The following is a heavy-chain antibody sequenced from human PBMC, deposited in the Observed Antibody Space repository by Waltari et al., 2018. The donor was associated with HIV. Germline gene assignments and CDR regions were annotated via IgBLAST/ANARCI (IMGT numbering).Heavy chain of an antibody. CDR2: VSPTSGKT. CDR1: VDIFNSND. J-gene: IGHJ5*01. CDR3: AAARPGALFGYS. V-gene: IGHV1-8*02. Sequence: QVHLLQSGAEVIKPGGSVQVSCKAPVDIFNSNDINWVRQVPGQGLEWMGWVSPTSGKTRYAQPLGGRATMTRNILTNTVCLELRSLRPHDTGIYYCAAARPGALFGYSWGQGTLANVSS. D-gene: IGHD3-16*01.